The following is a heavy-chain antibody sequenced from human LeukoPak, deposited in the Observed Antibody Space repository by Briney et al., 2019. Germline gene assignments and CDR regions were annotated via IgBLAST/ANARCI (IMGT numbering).Heavy chain of an antibody. Sequence: ASVKVSCKVSGYTLTELSMHRVRQAPGKGLEWMGGFDPEDGETIYAQKFQGRVTMTEDTSTDTAYMELSSLRSEDTAVYYCATDGKMATTGGGYYYYGMDVWGQGTTVTVSS. CDR1: GYTLTELS. V-gene: IGHV1-24*01. CDR3: ATDGKMATTGGGYYYYGMDV. D-gene: IGHD5-24*01. CDR2: FDPEDGET. J-gene: IGHJ6*02.